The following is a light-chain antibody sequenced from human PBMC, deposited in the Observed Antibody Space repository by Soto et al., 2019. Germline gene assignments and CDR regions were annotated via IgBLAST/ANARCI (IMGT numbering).Light chain of an antibody. CDR2: DAS. CDR1: QSVARY. J-gene: IGKJ5*01. CDR3: QQRSNWPPEIT. V-gene: IGKV3-11*01. Sequence: EIVLTQSPATLSLSQGERATLSCRASQSVARYLAWCQQKPGQAPRLLIYDASNRATGVPARFSGTGSGTDFTLTISSLEVEDFAVYYCQQRSNWPPEITFGQGTRLEIK.